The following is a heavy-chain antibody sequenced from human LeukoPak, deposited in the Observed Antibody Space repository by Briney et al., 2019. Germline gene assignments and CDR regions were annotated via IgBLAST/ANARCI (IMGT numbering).Heavy chain of an antibody. CDR3: AKADRGWGVISKD. Sequence: QPGRSLRLSCAASGFTFSDYAMSWVRQAPGKGVEWVSAIGGSSDFTYYAEYVKGRFTTSRDNSKETLYLQMNSLRAEDTAVYYCAKADRGWGVISKDWGQGTLVTVSS. J-gene: IGHJ4*02. D-gene: IGHD3-10*01. CDR1: GFTFSDYA. V-gene: IGHV3-23*01. CDR2: IGGSSDFT.